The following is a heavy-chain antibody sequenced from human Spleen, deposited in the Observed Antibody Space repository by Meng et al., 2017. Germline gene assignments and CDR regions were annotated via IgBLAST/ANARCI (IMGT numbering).Heavy chain of an antibody. V-gene: IGHV4-34*01. J-gene: IGHJ4*02. CDR1: GGSFSDYY. D-gene: IGHD4-11*01. Sequence: QVQRQQGGAGLLKPSETLSLTCVVSGGSFSDYYWSWIRQPPGKGLEWIGEINHSGSTNYNPSLESRATISVDTSQNNLSLKLSSVTAADSAVYYCARGPTTMAHDFDYWGQGTLVTVFS. CDR3: ARGPTTMAHDFDY. CDR2: INHSGST.